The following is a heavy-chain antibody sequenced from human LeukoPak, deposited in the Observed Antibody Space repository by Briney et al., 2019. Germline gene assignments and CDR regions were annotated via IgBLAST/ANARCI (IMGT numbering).Heavy chain of an antibody. D-gene: IGHD6-13*01. CDR1: GFTFDDYA. V-gene: IGHV3-9*03. CDR2: IGWNSGSI. J-gene: IGHJ3*02. Sequence: SLRLSCAASGFTFDDYAMHWVRQAPGKGLEWVSGIGWNSGSIGYADSVKGRFTISRDNAKNSLYLQMNSLRAEDMALYYCAKDLAAAGKGAFDIWGQGTMVTVSS. CDR3: AKDLAAAGKGAFDI.